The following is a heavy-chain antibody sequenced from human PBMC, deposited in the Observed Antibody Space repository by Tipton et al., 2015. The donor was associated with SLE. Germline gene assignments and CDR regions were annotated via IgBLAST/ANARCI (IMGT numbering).Heavy chain of an antibody. V-gene: IGHV3-33*06. CDR1: GFTFSSYG. CDR2: IWYDGSNK. Sequence: SLRLSCAASGFTFSSYGMHWVRQAPGKGLEWVAVIWYDGSNKYYADSVKGRFTISRDNSKNTLYLQMNSLRAEDTAVYYCAKDPGYYGMDVWGQGTTVTVSS. CDR3: AKDPGYYGMDV. J-gene: IGHJ6*02.